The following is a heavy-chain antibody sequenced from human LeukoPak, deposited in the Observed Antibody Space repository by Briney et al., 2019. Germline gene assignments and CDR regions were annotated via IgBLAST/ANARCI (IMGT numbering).Heavy chain of an antibody. CDR2: IYYSGST. CDR1: GGSISSYY. CDR3: ARGDRSSWYYRRSIYYFEC. J-gene: IGHJ4*02. D-gene: IGHD6-13*01. Sequence: SETLSLTCTVPGGSISSYYWSWIRQPPGKGLEWIGYIYYSGSTNYNPSLKSRVTISVDTSKNQFSLKLSSVTAADTAVYYCARGDRSSWYYRRSIYYFECWGQGTLVTVSS. V-gene: IGHV4-59*01.